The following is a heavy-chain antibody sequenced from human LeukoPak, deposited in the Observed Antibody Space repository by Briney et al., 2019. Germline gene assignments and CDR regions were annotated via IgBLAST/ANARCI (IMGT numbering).Heavy chain of an antibody. J-gene: IGHJ5*02. Sequence: PGGSLRLSCAASGFTVSSNYMSWVRQAPGKGLEWVSVIYSGGSTYYADSVKGRFTISRDNSKNTLYLQMNSLRAEDTAVYYCARQERDSSGHWFDPWGQGTLVTVSS. V-gene: IGHV3-53*01. CDR2: IYSGGST. D-gene: IGHD6-19*01. CDR3: ARQERDSSGHWFDP. CDR1: GFTVSSNY.